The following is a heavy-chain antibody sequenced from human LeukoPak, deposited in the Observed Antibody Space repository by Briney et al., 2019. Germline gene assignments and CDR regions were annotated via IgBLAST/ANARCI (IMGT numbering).Heavy chain of an antibody. CDR3: ARQARAYYGSGSYPSSPPDY. D-gene: IGHD3-10*01. CDR1: GGSISSYY. CDR2: IYYSGST. J-gene: IGHJ4*02. V-gene: IGHV4-59*08. Sequence: SETLSLTCTVSGGSISSYYWSWIRQPPGKGLEWIGYIYYSGSTNYNPSLKSRVTISVDTSKNQFSLKLSSVTAADTAVYYCARQARAYYGSGSYPSSPPDYWGQGTLVTVSS.